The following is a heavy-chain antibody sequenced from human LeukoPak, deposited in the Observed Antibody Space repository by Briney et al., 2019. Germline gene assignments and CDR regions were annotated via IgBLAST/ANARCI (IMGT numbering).Heavy chain of an antibody. D-gene: IGHD6-13*01. CDR1: GGSISSSSYY. CDR3: ARERYSSSWSGAFDI. Sequence: SETLSLTCTVSGGSISSSSYYWSWIRQPPGKGLEWIGEINHSGSTNYNPSLKSRVTISVDTSKNQLSLKLSSVTAADTAVYYCARERYSSSWSGAFDIWGQGTMVTVSS. V-gene: IGHV4-39*07. CDR2: INHSGST. J-gene: IGHJ3*02.